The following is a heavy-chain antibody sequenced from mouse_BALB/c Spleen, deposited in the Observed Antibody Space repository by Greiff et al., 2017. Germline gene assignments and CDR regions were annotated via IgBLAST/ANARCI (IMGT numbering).Heavy chain of an antibody. J-gene: IGHJ2*01. CDR1: GFAFSSYD. V-gene: IGHV5-12-1*01. Sequence: EVKLEESGGGLVKPGGSLKLSCAASGFAFSSYDMSWVRQTPEKRLEWVAYISSGGGSTYYPDTVKGRFTISRDNAKNTLYLQMSSLKSEDTAMYYCARHGRLWDYWGQGTTLTVSS. D-gene: IGHD1-1*02. CDR3: ARHGRLWDY. CDR2: ISSGGGST.